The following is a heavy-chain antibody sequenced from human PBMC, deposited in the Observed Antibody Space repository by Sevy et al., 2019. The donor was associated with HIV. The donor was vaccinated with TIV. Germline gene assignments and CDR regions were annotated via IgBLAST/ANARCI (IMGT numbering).Heavy chain of an antibody. D-gene: IGHD6-13*01. CDR3: AREIAAAGSY. CDR2: IKQDGGKK. Sequence: GGSLRLSCAASGFTFSSYWMTWVRQAPGKGLEWVANIKQDGGKKYYVDSVKGRFTISRDNAKNPVYLQMNSLRAEDTAVYYCAREIAAAGSYWGQGTLVTVSS. V-gene: IGHV3-7*01. J-gene: IGHJ4*02. CDR1: GFTFSSYW.